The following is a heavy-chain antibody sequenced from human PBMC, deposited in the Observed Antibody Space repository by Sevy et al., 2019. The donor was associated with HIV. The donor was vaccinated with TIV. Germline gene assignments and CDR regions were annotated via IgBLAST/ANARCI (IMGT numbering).Heavy chain of an antibody. V-gene: IGHV3-30*18. CDR3: AKNILPGRCYFSRHGLDV. CDR1: GFTFSSYD. D-gene: IGHD1-26*01. CDR2: ILHDGSYR. Sequence: GGSLRLSCAASGFTFSSYDMHWVRQAPGKGLEWVAIILHDGSYREYIDSVRGRFTMSRDNSKKTMYLQMNGLSIEDTAVYYCAKNILPGRCYFSRHGLDVWGRGTTVTVSS. J-gene: IGHJ6*02.